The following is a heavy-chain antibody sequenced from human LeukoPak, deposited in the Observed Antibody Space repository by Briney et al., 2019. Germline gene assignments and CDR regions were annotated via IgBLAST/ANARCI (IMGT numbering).Heavy chain of an antibody. Sequence: SQTLSLTCAISGDSVSSNSAAWNWIRQSPSRGLEWLGRTYYRSRWYNDYAVSVKGRIIINPDTSKNQFPLQLNSVTPEDTAVYYCARDSIETVTTRRPFDYWGQGTLVTVSS. V-gene: IGHV6-1*01. J-gene: IGHJ4*02. CDR2: TYYRSRWYN. D-gene: IGHD4-17*01. CDR3: ARDSIETVTTRRPFDY. CDR1: GDSVSSNSAA.